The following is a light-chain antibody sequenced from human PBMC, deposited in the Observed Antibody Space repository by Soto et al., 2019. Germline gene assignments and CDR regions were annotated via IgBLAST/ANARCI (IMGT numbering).Light chain of an antibody. CDR1: ESVSSN. Sequence: VMTQSPDTLSVSPGERGTLSCRASESVSSNVAWYQQRPGQAPRLLIYGASTRATDTPVRFRGSGSGTEFTLTISSLQSEDLGGYYCQQYNNWPPSIIVGQGTRLEIK. V-gene: IGKV3-15*01. CDR2: GAS. CDR3: QQYNNWPPSII. J-gene: IGKJ5*01.